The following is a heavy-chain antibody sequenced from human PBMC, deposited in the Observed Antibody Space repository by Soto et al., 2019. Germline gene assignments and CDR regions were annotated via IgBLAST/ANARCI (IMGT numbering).Heavy chain of an antibody. J-gene: IGHJ4*02. D-gene: IGHD5-12*01. CDR2: INHSGGT. Sequence: SETLSLTCAVYGGSFSGYYWSWIRQPPGKGLEWIGEINHSGGTNYNPSLKSRVTISVDTSKNQFSLKLSSVTAADTAVYYCARLRDGYNYYFDYWGQGTLVTVSS. V-gene: IGHV4-34*01. CDR1: GGSFSGYY. CDR3: ARLRDGYNYYFDY.